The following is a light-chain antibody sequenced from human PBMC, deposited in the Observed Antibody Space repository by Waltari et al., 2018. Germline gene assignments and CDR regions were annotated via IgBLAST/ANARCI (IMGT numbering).Light chain of an antibody. V-gene: IGLV8-61*01. CDR3: ALYMGGGIWV. J-gene: IGLJ3*02. CDR1: SGSVSSDPY. CDR2: NTN. Sequence: QTVVTQEPSFSVSPGGTIPLTCGLSSGSVSSDPYPRWYQQTPGQAPRTLIYNTNTLSSGVPARFSGSILGEKAALTITGAQADDECAYYCALYMGGGIWVFGGGTYLTVL.